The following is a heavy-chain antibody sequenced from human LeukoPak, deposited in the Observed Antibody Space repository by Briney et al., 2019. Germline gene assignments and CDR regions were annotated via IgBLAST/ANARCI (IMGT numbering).Heavy chain of an antibody. J-gene: IGHJ4*02. D-gene: IGHD3-22*01. CDR1: GFSFSGHW. CDR2: ISGSGGST. Sequence: GGSLRLSCAASGFSFSGHWMHWARQAPGKGLEWVSAISGSGGSTYYADSVKGRFTISRDNSKNTLYLQMNSLRAEDTAVYYCAKDRTYYYDSSGYYLYFDYWGQGTLVTVSS. CDR3: AKDRTYYYDSSGYYLYFDY. V-gene: IGHV3-23*01.